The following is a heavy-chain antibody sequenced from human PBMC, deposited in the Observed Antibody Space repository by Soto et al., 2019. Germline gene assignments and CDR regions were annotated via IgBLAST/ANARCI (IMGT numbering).Heavy chain of an antibody. V-gene: IGHV1-69*12. CDR3: ARNLAVAGTSAYNWFDP. CDR2: IIPIFGTA. J-gene: IGHJ5*02. CDR1: AGTFSSYA. D-gene: IGHD6-19*01. Sequence: QVQLVQSGAEVKKPGSSVKVSCKASAGTFSSYAISWVRQAPGQGLEWMGGIIPIFGTANYAQKFQGRVTITADESTSTAYMELSSLRSEDTAVFYCARNLAVAGTSAYNWFDPWGQGTLVTVSS.